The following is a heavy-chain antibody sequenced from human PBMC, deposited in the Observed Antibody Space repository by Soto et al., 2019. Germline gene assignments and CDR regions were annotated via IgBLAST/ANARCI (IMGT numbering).Heavy chain of an antibody. Sequence: AGGSLRLSCAASGFTFSSYAMSWVRQAPGKGLEWVSAISGSGGSTYYADYVQGRFTISRDHSKNTLYLQMNSLRAEDTAVYYCAADLLLVYYYGMDVWGQGTTVTVSS. CDR2: ISGSGGST. CDR3: AADLLLVYYYGMDV. CDR1: GFTFSSYA. D-gene: IGHD2-21*02. J-gene: IGHJ6*02. V-gene: IGHV3-23*01.